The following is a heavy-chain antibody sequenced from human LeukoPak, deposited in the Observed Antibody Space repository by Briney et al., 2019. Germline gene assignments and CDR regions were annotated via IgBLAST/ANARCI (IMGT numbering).Heavy chain of an antibody. CDR3: ARGRILQWLGYFDY. CDR1: GGSFSGYY. V-gene: IGHV4-34*01. J-gene: IGHJ4*02. CDR2: INHSGST. D-gene: IGHD6-19*01. Sequence: SETLSLTCAVYGGSFSGYYWSWIRQPPGKGLEWIGEINHSGSTNYNPSLKSRVTMSVDTSKNQFSLKLSSVTVADTAVYYCARGRILQWLGYFDYWGQGTLVTVSS.